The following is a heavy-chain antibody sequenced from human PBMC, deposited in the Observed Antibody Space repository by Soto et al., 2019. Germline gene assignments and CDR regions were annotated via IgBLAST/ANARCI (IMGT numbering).Heavy chain of an antibody. CDR2: INHSGST. J-gene: IGHJ4*02. CDR1: GGSFSGYY. V-gene: IGHV4-34*01. D-gene: IGHD6-13*01. Sequence: QVQLQQWGAGLLKPSETLSLTCAVYGGSFSGYYWSWIRQPPGKGLEWIGEINHSGSTNYNPSLERPVTITVDTPKDPVALKLSSGTAADTAVYYCARVGALGSSSCFDYWGQGTLVTVSS. CDR3: ARVGALGSSSCFDY.